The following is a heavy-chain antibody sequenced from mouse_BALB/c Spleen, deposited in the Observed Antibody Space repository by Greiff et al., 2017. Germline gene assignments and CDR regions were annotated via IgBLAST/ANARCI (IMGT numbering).Heavy chain of an antibody. J-gene: IGHJ3*01. D-gene: IGHD2-14*01. CDR1: GFNIKDYY. Sequence: VHVKQSGADLVRPGALVKFSCKASGFNIKDYYMPWVQQRPEQGLEWIGWIDPESGNTIYDPKLQGKASITADTASNTAYLQLSSLTSEDTAVYYCARESYYRYDWFAYWGQGTLLTVSA. CDR3: ARESYYRYDWFAY. V-gene: IGHV14-1*02. CDR2: IDPESGNT.